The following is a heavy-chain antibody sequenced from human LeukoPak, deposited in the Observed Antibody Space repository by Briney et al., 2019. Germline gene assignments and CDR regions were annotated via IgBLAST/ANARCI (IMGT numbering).Heavy chain of an antibody. J-gene: IGHJ4*02. V-gene: IGHV4-34*01. CDR1: GRSFSPYY. CDR2: INHSGST. D-gene: IGHD2-21*02. Sequence: SETLSLTCAVYGRSFSPYYWSWIRQHPGKGLEWIGEINHSGSTNYNPSLKSRVTISVDTSKNQFSLRLSSVTAADTAVYYCARGGFYCGGDCYVDYWGQGTLVTVS. CDR3: ARGGFYCGGDCYVDY.